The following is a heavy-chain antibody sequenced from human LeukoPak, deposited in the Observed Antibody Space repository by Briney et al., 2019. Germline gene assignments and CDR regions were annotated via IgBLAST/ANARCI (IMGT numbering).Heavy chain of an antibody. CDR3: ARAPRDSSSSNYMRRFDY. CDR2: IYHSGST. D-gene: IGHD3-22*01. Sequence: SETLSLTCAVSGYSISSDNHWVWIRQPPGQGLEWTGGIYHSGSTYYNPSLKSRVTMSVDTSKNQFSLKLSSVTAADTAVYYCARAPRDSSSSNYMRRFDYWGQGTLVTVSS. CDR1: GYSISSDNH. J-gene: IGHJ4*02. V-gene: IGHV4-38-2*01.